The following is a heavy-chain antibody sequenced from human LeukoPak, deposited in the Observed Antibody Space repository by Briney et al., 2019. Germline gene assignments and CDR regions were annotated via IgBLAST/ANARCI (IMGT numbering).Heavy chain of an antibody. CDR2: ISWNSGSI. V-gene: IGHV3-9*01. Sequence: PGGSLRLSCATSGFTFDDYPTHWVRQAPGKGLEWVSTISWNSGSIGCADSVKGRFTISRDNAKNSVYLQMNSLRAEDTALYYCAKDSGSYDFDYWGQGTLVTVSS. J-gene: IGHJ4*02. D-gene: IGHD1-26*01. CDR1: GFTFDDYP. CDR3: AKDSGSYDFDY.